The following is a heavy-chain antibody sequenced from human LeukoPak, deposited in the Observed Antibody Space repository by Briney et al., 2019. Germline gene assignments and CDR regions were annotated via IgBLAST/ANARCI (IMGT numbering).Heavy chain of an antibody. D-gene: IGHD1/OR15-1a*01. V-gene: IGHV1-2*02. J-gene: IGHJ4*02. CDR1: GYTFTGYY. CDR3: ARGGIAWDNPFDY. CDR2: VNPTSGGT. Sequence: ASVRLSCTASGYTFTGYYMHWVRQAPGQGLEWMGWVNPTSGGTKYAQKFQGRVTITRDTSNSTAYMELSRLRADDTAVYYCARGGIAWDNPFDYWGERTLVTVSS.